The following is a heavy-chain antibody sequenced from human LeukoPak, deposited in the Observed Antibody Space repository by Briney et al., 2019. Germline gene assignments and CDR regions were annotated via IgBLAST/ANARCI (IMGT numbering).Heavy chain of an antibody. CDR3: AKDRTGYSYGSAFDY. Sequence: GRSLRLSCAASGFTFDDYAMHWVRQAPGKGLEWVSGISWNSGSIGYADSVKGRFTISRDNAKNSLYLQMNSLRAEDTALYYCAKDRTGYSYGSAFDYWGQGTLVTVSS. V-gene: IGHV3-9*01. D-gene: IGHD5-18*01. CDR2: ISWNSGSI. CDR1: GFTFDDYA. J-gene: IGHJ4*02.